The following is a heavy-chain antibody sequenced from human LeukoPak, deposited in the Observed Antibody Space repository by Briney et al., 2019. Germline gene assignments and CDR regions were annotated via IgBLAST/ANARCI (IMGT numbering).Heavy chain of an antibody. CDR1: EYTFTGYY. J-gene: IGHJ4*02. Sequence: ASVKVSCKASEYTFTGYYIHWVRQAPGQGLEWMGWINPNSGGTNYAQKFQGRVTMTRDTSISTAYMELSRLRSDDTAVYYCARDHDSSGYYLIFDYWGQGTLVTVSS. V-gene: IGHV1-2*02. CDR2: INPNSGGT. CDR3: ARDHDSSGYYLIFDY. D-gene: IGHD3-22*01.